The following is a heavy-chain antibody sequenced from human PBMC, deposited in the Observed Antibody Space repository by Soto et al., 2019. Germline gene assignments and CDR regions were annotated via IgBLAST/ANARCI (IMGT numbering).Heavy chain of an antibody. J-gene: IGHJ5*02. Sequence: KPSETLSLTCTVSGGSISSSSYYWGWIRQPPGKGLEWIGTIFQSGSTYYNPSLKSRVIISVDTSKNQFSLKLSSVTAADTAVYYCARHVSGIAAAWFDPWGQGTLVTVSS. CDR2: IFQSGST. CDR3: ARHVSGIAAAWFDP. V-gene: IGHV4-39*01. CDR1: GGSISSSSYY. D-gene: IGHD6-13*01.